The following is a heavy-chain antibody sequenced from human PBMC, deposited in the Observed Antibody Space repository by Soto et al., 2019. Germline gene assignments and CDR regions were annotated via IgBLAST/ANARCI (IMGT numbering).Heavy chain of an antibody. CDR1: GCSISSYF. Sequence: SDTLSLTCTVSGCSISSYFYTWVRQPPGKGLEWLGYIYYSGGTNYNPSLKSRGTISLDKSKSQFSLRLISVTAADTAVYYCTREQSDDNYFDPWGQGTLVTVPS. J-gene: IGHJ5*02. CDR2: IYYSGGT. V-gene: IGHV4-59*01. D-gene: IGHD6-19*01. CDR3: TREQSDDNYFDP.